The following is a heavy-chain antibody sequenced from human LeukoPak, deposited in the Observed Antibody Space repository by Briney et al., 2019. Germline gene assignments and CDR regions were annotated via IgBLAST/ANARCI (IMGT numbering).Heavy chain of an antibody. CDR2: INWNGGRT. D-gene: IGHD3-10*01. CDR1: GFTFRSYA. J-gene: IGHJ4*02. Sequence: GGSLRLSCAASGFTFRSYAMHWVRQAPGKGLEWVSGINWNGGRTGYADSVKGRFTISRDNAKNSLYLQMNSLRAEDTALYYCARVRWGVDYWGQGTLVTVSS. CDR3: ARVRWGVDY. V-gene: IGHV3-20*04.